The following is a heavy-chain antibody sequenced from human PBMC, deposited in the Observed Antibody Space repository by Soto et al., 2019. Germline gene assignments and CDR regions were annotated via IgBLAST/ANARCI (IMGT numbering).Heavy chain of an antibody. CDR2: IYYSRST. V-gene: IGHV4-39*01. D-gene: IGHD2-2*01. J-gene: IGHJ5*02. CDR1: GGSISSSSYY. CDR3: ARHGDQLLFGNWFDP. Sequence: SETLSLTCTVSGGSISSSSYYWGWIRQPPGKGLEWIGSIYYSRSTYYNPSLKSRVTISVDTSKNQFSLKLSSVTAADTAVYYCARHGDQLLFGNWFDPWGQGTLVTVSS.